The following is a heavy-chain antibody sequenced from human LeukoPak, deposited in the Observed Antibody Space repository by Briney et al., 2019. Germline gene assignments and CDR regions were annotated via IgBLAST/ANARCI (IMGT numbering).Heavy chain of an antibody. J-gene: IGHJ4*02. CDR2: ISAYNGNK. Sequence: GASVNLSCKASGYTFTICGIGWVWQGQGQGHGWMGWISAYNGNKNYAQKLQGRVTMTTDKCTSTAYMELRSLRSDDTAVYYCARDESYSTPFDYWGQGALVTVSS. V-gene: IGHV1-18*01. CDR3: ARDESYSTPFDY. CDR1: GYTFTICG. D-gene: IGHD1-26*01.